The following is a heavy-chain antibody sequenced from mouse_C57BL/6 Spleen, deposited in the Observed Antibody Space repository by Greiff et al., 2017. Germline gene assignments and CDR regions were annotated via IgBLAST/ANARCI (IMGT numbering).Heavy chain of an antibody. CDR3: ARDSDGYGGFAY. CDR2: ISDGGSYT. V-gene: IGHV5-4*01. Sequence: EVMLVESGGGLVKPGGSLKLSCAASGFTFSSYAMSWVRQTPEKRLEWVATISDGGSYTYYPDNVKGRFTISRDNAKNNLYLQMSHLKSEDTAMYYCARDSDGYGGFAYWGQGTLVTVSA. CDR1: GFTFSSYA. D-gene: IGHD2-3*01. J-gene: IGHJ3*01.